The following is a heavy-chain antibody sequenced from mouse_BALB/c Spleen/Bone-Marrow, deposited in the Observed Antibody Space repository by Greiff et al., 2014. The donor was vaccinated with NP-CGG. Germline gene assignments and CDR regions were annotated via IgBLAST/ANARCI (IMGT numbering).Heavy chain of an antibody. Sequence: VQLQQSGPELVKPGASVKMSCKASGYTFTSYVMHWVKQKPGQGLEWTGYINPYNDGTKYNEKFKGKATLTSDKSSSTAYMELSSLTSEDSAVYYCARRGRIAEALGYWGQGTTLTVSS. CDR3: ARRGRIAEALGY. J-gene: IGHJ2*01. CDR2: INPYNDGT. D-gene: IGHD6-1*01. CDR1: GYTFTSYV. V-gene: IGHV1-14*01.